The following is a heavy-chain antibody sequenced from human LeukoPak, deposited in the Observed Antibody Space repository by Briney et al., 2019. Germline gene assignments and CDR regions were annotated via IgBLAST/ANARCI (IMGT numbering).Heavy chain of an antibody. J-gene: IGHJ4*02. D-gene: IGHD6-6*01. CDR1: GYTFTSYD. V-gene: IGHV1-8*03. Sequence: ASVKVSCKASGYTFTSYDINWVRQATGQGLEWMGWMNPNSGNTGYAQKFQGRVTITRNTSISTAYMELSSLRSEDTAVYYCARGSWQLAEEVCWGQGTLVTVSS. CDR2: MNPNSGNT. CDR3: ARGSWQLAEEVC.